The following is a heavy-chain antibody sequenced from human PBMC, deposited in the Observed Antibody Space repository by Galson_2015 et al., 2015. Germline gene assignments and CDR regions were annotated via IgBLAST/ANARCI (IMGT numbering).Heavy chain of an antibody. Sequence: SVKVSCKASGGTFSIFSIGWVRQAPGQRLAWMGGLLPIYGTPNYAQRFQGRVTITADESTSTAYMELSSLTSEDAAVFYCATSNADVYCSGGSCYLDSWGQGTLVTVSS. CDR2: LLPIYGTP. J-gene: IGHJ4*02. CDR3: ATSNADVYCSGGSCYLDS. CDR1: GGTFSIFS. V-gene: IGHV1-69*13. D-gene: IGHD2-15*01.